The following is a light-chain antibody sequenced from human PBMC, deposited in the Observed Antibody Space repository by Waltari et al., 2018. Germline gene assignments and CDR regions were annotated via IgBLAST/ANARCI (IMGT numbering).Light chain of an antibody. CDR3: TSYAGSNIFV. CDR2: EVS. J-gene: IGLJ2*01. Sequence: QSALTQHPSAPGSPGQSVTISCTGTSRDVGGHNFVSWYQQHTGKGPTRMIHEVSKRPSGVPDRFSGSKSGDTASLTVSGLQAEDEPDYYCTSYAGSNIFVFGGGTKLTVL. V-gene: IGLV2-8*01. CDR1: SRDVGGHNF.